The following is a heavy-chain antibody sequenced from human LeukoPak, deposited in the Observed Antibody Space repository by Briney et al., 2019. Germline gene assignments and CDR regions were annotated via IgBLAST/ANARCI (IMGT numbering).Heavy chain of an antibody. CDR3: ARDQGAVAGPPWLPYSDY. CDR1: GGTFSSYA. J-gene: IGHJ4*02. Sequence: SVKVSCKASGGTFSSYAISWVRQAPGQGLEWMGGIIPIFGTANYAQKFQGRVTITADESTSTAYMELSSLRSEDTAVYYCARDQGAVAGPPWLPYSDYWGQGTLVTVSS. CDR2: IIPIFGTA. D-gene: IGHD6-19*01. V-gene: IGHV1-69*13.